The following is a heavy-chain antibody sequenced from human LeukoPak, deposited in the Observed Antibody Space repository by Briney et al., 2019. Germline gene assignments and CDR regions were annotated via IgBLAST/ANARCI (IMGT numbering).Heavy chain of an antibody. CDR1: GGSTSRYY. D-gene: IGHD6-13*01. J-gene: IGHJ1*01. V-gene: IGHV4-59*08. CDR2: IYHSEST. CDR3: ARLPGIAAV. Sequence: SETLSLTCTVSGGSTSRYYWSWIRHPPGKTLEWIGYIYHSESTTCNPSLKSRATLSIDTSKNQFSLNLSSVPAADTAVYYCARLPGIAAVWGQGTRVIVSS.